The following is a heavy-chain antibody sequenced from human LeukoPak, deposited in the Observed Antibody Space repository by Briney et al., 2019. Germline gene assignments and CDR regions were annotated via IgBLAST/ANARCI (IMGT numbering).Heavy chain of an antibody. V-gene: IGHV4-38-2*02. CDR3: ARDSPPYDFWSGYQRDTYFDY. J-gene: IGHJ4*02. CDR2: IYHSGST. CDR1: GYSINSGYY. D-gene: IGHD3-3*01. Sequence: SETLSLTCAVSGYSINSGYYWGWIRQPPGKGLEWIGSIYHSGSTYYNPSLKSRVTISVDTSKNQFSLKLSSVTAADTAVYYCARDSPPYDFWSGYQRDTYFDYWGQGTLVTVSS.